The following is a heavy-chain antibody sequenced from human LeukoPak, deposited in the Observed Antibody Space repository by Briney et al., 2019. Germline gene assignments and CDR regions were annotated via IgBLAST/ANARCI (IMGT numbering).Heavy chain of an antibody. D-gene: IGHD2-21*02. J-gene: IGHJ6*03. CDR3: AIGAVTTMLWNYMDV. V-gene: IGHV1-69*01. Sequence: SVKVSCKASGGTFSNYAITWVRQAPGQGLEWMGGIIPMFGTANYAQKFQGRVTITADESTSTAYMELNSLRSEDTALYYCAIGAVTTMLWNYMDVWGKGTTVTISS. CDR2: IIPMFGTA. CDR1: GGTFSNYA.